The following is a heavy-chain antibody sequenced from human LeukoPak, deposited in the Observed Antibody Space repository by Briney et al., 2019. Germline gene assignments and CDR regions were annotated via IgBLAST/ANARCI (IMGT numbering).Heavy chain of an antibody. CDR2: IYTSGST. Sequence: SETLSLTCTVSGGSISSGSYYWSWIRQPAGKGLEWIGRIYTSGSTNYNPSLKSRVTISVDPSNNQFSLKLSSVTAADTAVYYCARDRHSSSWYYFDYWGQGTLVTVSS. J-gene: IGHJ4*02. D-gene: IGHD6-13*01. V-gene: IGHV4-61*02. CDR1: GGSISSGSYY. CDR3: ARDRHSSSWYYFDY.